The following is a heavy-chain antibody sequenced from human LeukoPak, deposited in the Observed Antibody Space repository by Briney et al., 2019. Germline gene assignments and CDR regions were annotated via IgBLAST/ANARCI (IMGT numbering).Heavy chain of an antibody. CDR2: IYYSGST. V-gene: IGHV4-59*01. CDR1: GGSISSYY. D-gene: IGHD6-13*01. J-gene: IGHJ4*02. Sequence: NSSETLSLTCTVSGGSISSYYWSWIRQPPGKGLEWIGYIYYSGSTNYNPSLKSRVTISVDTSKNQFSLKLSSVTAADTAVYYCARGDRAAATDYWGQGTLVTVSS. CDR3: ARGDRAAATDY.